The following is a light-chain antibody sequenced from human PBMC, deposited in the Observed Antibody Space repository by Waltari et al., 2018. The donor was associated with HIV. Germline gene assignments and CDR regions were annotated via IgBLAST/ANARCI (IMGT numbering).Light chain of an antibody. CDR3: QAWDSNTWV. CDR2: QDS. Sequence: SYELTQPPSVSVSPGQTASITGSGDKLGDKYACWYHQKPGQSPVLVIYQDSKRPSGIPERFSGSNSGNTATLTISGTQAMYEADYYCQAWDSNTWVFGGGTKLTVL. V-gene: IGLV3-1*01. CDR1: KLGDKY. J-gene: IGLJ3*02.